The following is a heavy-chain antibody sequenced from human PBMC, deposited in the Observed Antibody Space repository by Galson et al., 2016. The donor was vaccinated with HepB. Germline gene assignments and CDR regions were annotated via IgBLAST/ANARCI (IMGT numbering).Heavy chain of an antibody. D-gene: IGHD5-12*01. CDR1: GFPFSDFT. V-gene: IGHV3-21*01. CDR2: ISSSRSYI. Sequence: SLRLSCAASGFPFSDFTMNWVRQAPGKGLEWVSLISSSRSYIYYADSVKGRFTISRDNAKNSLYLLMNNLRAEGTAVYYCARDSLGGFGAHDYWGQGSLVTVSS. CDR3: ARDSLGGFGAHDY. J-gene: IGHJ4*02.